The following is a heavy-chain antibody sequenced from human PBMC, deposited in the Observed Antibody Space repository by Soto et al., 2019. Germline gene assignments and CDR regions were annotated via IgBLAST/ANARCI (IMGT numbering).Heavy chain of an antibody. CDR3: ARGRRYCSSTSCSHLYNWFDP. Sequence: QVQLQQWGAGLLKPSETLSLTCAVYGGSFSGYYWSWIRQPPGKGLEWIGEINHSGSTNYNPSLKSRVTISVDTSKNQFSLKLSSVTAADTAVYYCARGRRYCSSTSCSHLYNWFDPWGQGTLVTVSS. CDR1: GGSFSGYY. D-gene: IGHD2-2*01. J-gene: IGHJ5*02. V-gene: IGHV4-34*01. CDR2: INHSGST.